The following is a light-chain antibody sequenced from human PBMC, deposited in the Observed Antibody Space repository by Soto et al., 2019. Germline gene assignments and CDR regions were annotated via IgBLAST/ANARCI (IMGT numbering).Light chain of an antibody. CDR3: QQYNSYSRT. V-gene: IGKV1-5*03. CDR1: QSISSW. J-gene: IGKJ1*01. CDR2: KAS. Sequence: DIQMTQSPSTLSASVGDRVTITCRASQSISSWLAWYQQKPGKAPKLLIYKASSLESGVPSRFSGSGSGTAFTLTNSSLQPDDFATYYCQQYNSYSRTFGQGTKVEIK.